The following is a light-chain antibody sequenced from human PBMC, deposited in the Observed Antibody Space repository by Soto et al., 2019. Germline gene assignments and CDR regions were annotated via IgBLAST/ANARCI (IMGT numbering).Light chain of an antibody. J-gene: IGKJ5*01. CDR2: GAS. Sequence: TVQTPSPATLSVSPRGRAPPPCRASQSISDTLAWYQQKPGQAPRLLIHGASTRATGFPARFSGSGSGTDFTLTISSLQSEDFAVYYCQQYASSPITFGQGTRLDIK. CDR1: QSISDT. CDR3: QQYASSPIT. V-gene: IGKV3-15*01.